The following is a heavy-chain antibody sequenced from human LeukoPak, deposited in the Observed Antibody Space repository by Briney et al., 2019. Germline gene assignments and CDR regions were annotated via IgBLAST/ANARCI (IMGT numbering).Heavy chain of an antibody. CDR2: INPNSGGT. D-gene: IGHD3-3*01. CDR3: ARSLYAEWRGGWFDP. CDR1: GYTFTDYY. J-gene: IGHJ5*02. V-gene: IGHV1-2*02. Sequence: ASVKVSCKASGYTFTDYYMHWVRQAPGQGLEWMGWINPNSGGTNYAQKFQGRVTMTRDTSISTAYMELSRLRSDDTAVYYCARSLYAEWRGGWFDPWGQGTLVTVSS.